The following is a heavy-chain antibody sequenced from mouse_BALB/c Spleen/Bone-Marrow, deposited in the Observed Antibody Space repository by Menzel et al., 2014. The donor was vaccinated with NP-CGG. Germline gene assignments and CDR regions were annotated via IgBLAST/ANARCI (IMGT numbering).Heavy chain of an antibody. CDR2: ISYSGST. J-gene: IGHJ2*01. CDR1: GYSITSDYA. D-gene: IGHD2-4*01. Sequence: DVQLQESGPGLVKPSQSLSLTCTVTGYSITSDYAWNWIRQFPGNKLEWMGYISYSGSTSYNPSLKSRISITRDTSKNQFFLQLNSVTTEDTATYYCARYDYDVGYFDCWGQGTTLTVSS. V-gene: IGHV3-2*02. CDR3: ARYDYDVGYFDC.